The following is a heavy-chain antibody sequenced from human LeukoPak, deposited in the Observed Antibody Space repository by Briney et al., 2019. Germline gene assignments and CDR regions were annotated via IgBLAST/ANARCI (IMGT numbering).Heavy chain of an antibody. CDR3: ARDGAVTTGRWVMGV. J-gene: IGHJ6*04. V-gene: IGHV4-59*01. D-gene: IGHD4-11*01. CDR1: GGSISSYY. CDR2: SGST. Sequence: SETLSLTCTVSGGSISSYYWSWIRQPPGKGLEWIGYSGSTNYNPSLKSRVTISVDTSKNQFSLKLSSVTAADTAVYHCARDGAVTTGRWVMGVWGKGTTVTVSS.